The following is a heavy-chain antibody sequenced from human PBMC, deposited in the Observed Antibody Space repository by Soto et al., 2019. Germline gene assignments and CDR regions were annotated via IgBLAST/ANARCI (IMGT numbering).Heavy chain of an antibody. CDR2: IYYSGST. V-gene: IGHV4-61*01. CDR1: GGSVSSGSYY. J-gene: IGHJ5*02. CDR3: ARGELEPGTGFDP. D-gene: IGHD1-1*01. Sequence: SETLSLTCTFSGGSVSSGSYYWSWIRQPPGKGLEWIGYIYYSGSTNYNPSLKSRVTISVDTSKNQFSLKLSSVTAADTAVYYCARGELEPGTGFDPWGQGTLVTVSS.